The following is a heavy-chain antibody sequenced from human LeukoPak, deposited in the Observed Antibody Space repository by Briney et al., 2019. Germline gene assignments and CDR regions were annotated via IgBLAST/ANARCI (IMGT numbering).Heavy chain of an antibody. Sequence: SETLSLTCTVSGGSISSSSYYWGWIRQPPGKGLEWIGSIYYSGSTYYNPSLKSRVTISVDTSKNQFSLKLSSVTAADTAVYYCARGMVTAAILSFYYNYYMDVWGKGTTVTVSS. J-gene: IGHJ6*03. CDR1: GGSISSSSYY. CDR2: IYYSGST. D-gene: IGHD2-2*02. CDR3: ARGMVTAAILSFYYNYYMDV. V-gene: IGHV4-39*01.